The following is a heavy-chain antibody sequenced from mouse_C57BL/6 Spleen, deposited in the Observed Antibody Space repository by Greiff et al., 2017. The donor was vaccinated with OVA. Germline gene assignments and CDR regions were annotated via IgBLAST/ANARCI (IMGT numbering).Heavy chain of an antibody. CDR2: ISDGGSYT. J-gene: IGHJ3*01. D-gene: IGHD4-1*01. Sequence: EVKVVESGGGLVKPGGSLKLSCAASGFTFSSYAMSWVRQTPEKRLEWVATISDGGSYTYYPDNVKGRFTISRDNAKNNLYLQMSHLKSEDTAMYYCAREDWDSFAYWGQGTLVTVSA. CDR1: GFTFSSYA. V-gene: IGHV5-4*01. CDR3: AREDWDSFAY.